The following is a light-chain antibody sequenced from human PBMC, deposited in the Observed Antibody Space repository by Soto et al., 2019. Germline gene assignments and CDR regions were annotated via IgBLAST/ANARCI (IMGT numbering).Light chain of an antibody. CDR3: QQLNSYPIAT. CDR2: AAS. Sequence: DIQMTQSHSTLAASVGERVTITFRASQSISSWLAWYQKKPAKAPKLLXYAASTLQSGVPSRFSGSGSGREFTLTISSLQPEDFATYHCQQLNSYPIATFGGGTKVDI. J-gene: IGKJ4*01. V-gene: IGKV1-9*01. CDR1: QSISSW.